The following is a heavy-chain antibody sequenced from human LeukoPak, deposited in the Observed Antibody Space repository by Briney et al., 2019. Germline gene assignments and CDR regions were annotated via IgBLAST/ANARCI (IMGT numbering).Heavy chain of an antibody. CDR3: ASSGGGDILTGYYIDAFDI. Sequence: ASVKVSCKASGGTFSSYAISWVRRAPGQGLEWMGRIIPIFGAANYAQKFQGRVTITTDESTSTAYMELSSLRSEDTAVYYCASSGGGDILTGYYIDAFDIWGQGTMVTVSS. J-gene: IGHJ3*02. V-gene: IGHV1-69*05. D-gene: IGHD3-9*01. CDR2: IIPIFGAA. CDR1: GGTFSSYA.